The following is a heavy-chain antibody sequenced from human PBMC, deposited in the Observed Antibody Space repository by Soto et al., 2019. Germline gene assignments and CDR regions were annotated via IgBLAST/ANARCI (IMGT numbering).Heavy chain of an antibody. J-gene: IGHJ5*01. CDR1: GGSFSGHY. Sequence: PSETLSLTCAVYGGSFSGHYWTWSRQSPGKGLEWIGDINHSGRVNYSPSLKSRVTISLDTSKNQFSLTLSAVTAADTAMYYCSTRAYDTNGYYRFGPWGQGTLVTVSS. V-gene: IGHV4-34*01. CDR2: INHSGRV. CDR3: STRAYDTNGYYRFGP. D-gene: IGHD3-22*01.